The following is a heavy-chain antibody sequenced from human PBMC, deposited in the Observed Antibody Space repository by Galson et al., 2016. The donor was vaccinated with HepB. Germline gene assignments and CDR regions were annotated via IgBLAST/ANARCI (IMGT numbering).Heavy chain of an antibody. CDR2: ITPLFGTT. V-gene: IGHV1-69*13. CDR1: GGTFANYA. D-gene: IGHD2-21*02. J-gene: IGHJ3*02. Sequence: SVKVSCKASGGTFANYAMNWVPQVPGQGLEWMGGITPLFGTTSYAQKFQGRVRITADESTSTAYMDLNSLKSDDTALYYCARGPAVVLTALRGVLDIWGQGTMVAVSS. CDR3: ARGPAVVLTALRGVLDI.